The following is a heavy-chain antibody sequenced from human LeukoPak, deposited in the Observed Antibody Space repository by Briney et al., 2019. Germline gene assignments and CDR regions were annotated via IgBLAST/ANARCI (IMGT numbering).Heavy chain of an antibody. J-gene: IGHJ4*02. CDR3: ARKDRYGLGY. V-gene: IGHV3-7*01. D-gene: IGHD3-9*01. Sequence: GGSLRLSCAASGFTFSSYWMSWVRQAPGKGLEWVADIKHDGSEKYYVDSLRGRFTISTDSAKNSLYLQINSLRAEYTAVYYCARKDRYGLGYWGQGTLVTVSS. CDR1: GFTFSSYW. CDR2: IKHDGSEK.